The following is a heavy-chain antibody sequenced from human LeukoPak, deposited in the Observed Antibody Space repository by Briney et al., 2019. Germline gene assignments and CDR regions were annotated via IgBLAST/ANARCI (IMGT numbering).Heavy chain of an antibody. D-gene: IGHD1-14*01. Sequence: SETLSLTCIVSGGSISSSSYYWGWIRQPPGKGLEWIGNFYYSGSTYYNPSLKSRVTISVDTSKNQFSLKLSSVTAADTAVYYCGAGGQTIDYWGQGTLVTVSS. V-gene: IGHV4-39*01. CDR1: GGSISSSSYY. CDR2: FYYSGST. CDR3: GAGGQTIDY. J-gene: IGHJ4*02.